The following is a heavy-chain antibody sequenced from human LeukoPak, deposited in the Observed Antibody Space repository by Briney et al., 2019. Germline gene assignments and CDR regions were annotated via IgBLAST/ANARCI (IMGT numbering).Heavy chain of an antibody. CDR3: AREERAVGAVRGFDY. Sequence: GASVKVSCKASGGTFSSYAISWVRQAPGQGLEWMGGIIPIFGTANYAQKFQGRVTITADESTSTAYMELSSLRSEDTAVYYCAREERAVGAVRGFDYWGQGTLVTVSP. J-gene: IGHJ4*02. D-gene: IGHD1-26*01. V-gene: IGHV1-69*13. CDR1: GGTFSSYA. CDR2: IIPIFGTA.